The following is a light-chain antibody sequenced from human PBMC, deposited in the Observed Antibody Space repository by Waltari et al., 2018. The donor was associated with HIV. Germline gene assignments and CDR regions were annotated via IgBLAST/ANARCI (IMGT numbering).Light chain of an antibody. V-gene: IGKV1-17*01. CDR2: DVY. CDR1: QNIGDD. Sequence: DIQMTQYPSSLSASVGDRVTITCRASQNIGDDLGWYQQRPGKAPKRLIYDVYTLQYGVPARFYGSGFGTEFTLTITSLQPEDVATYYCLHYNSDPWTFGQGTKVEIK. J-gene: IGKJ1*01. CDR3: LHYNSDPWT.